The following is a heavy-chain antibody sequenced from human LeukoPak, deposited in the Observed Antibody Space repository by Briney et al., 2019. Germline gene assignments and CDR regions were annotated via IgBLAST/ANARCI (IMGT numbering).Heavy chain of an antibody. J-gene: IGHJ3*02. V-gene: IGHV3-66*01. Sequence: PGGSLRLSCAASGFTVSSNYMSWVRQAPGKGLEWVSVIYSGGSTYYADSVKGRFTVSRDNSKNTLYLQMSSLRAEDTAVYYCARAYYYDSSGYNNAFDIWGQGTIVTVSS. D-gene: IGHD3-22*01. CDR1: GFTVSSNY. CDR2: IYSGGST. CDR3: ARAYYYDSSGYNNAFDI.